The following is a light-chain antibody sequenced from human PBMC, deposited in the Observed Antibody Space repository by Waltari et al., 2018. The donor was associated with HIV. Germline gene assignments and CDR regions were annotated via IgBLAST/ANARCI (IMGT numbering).Light chain of an antibody. Sequence: QSALTQPASVSGSPGQSITISCTGTSSDIGGHYSVSWYQQLPGKAPKLMIYAVTYRPSGVSNRFSGSKSGNTASLTISGLQGEDEADYYCLSYTITNTLVFGGGTKLTVL. CDR3: LSYTITNTLV. CDR2: AVT. CDR1: SSDIGGHYS. J-gene: IGLJ3*02. V-gene: IGLV2-14*01.